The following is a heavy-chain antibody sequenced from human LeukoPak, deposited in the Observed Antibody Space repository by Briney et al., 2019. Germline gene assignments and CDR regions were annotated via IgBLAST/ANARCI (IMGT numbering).Heavy chain of an antibody. CDR3: VKDRPCATCIPMDA. Sequence: GGSLRLSCAASGFTLSGYSMSWVRQAPGKGLEGVAGLGRTGEYKYYADSVKGRFTISRDNSKDTVALQMNSLRAEASAVYYCVKDRPCATCIPMDAWGQGTTVTVSS. D-gene: IGHD2-15*01. J-gene: IGHJ6*02. CDR1: GFTLSGYS. CDR2: LGRTGEYK. V-gene: IGHV3-23*01.